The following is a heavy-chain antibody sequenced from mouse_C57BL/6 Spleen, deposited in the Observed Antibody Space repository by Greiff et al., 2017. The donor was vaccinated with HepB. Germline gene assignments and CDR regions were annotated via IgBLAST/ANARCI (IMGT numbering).Heavy chain of an antibody. CDR2: IYPGDGDT. CDR1: GYAFSSYW. V-gene: IGHV1-80*01. CDR3: ARSGYSNSPGFAY. Sequence: QVQLKESGAELVKPGASVKISCKASGYAFSSYWMNWVKQRPGKGLEWIGQIYPGDGDTNYNGKFKGKATLTADKSSSTAYMQLSSLTSEDSAVYFCARSGYSNSPGFAYWGQGTLVTVSA. D-gene: IGHD2-5*01. J-gene: IGHJ3*01.